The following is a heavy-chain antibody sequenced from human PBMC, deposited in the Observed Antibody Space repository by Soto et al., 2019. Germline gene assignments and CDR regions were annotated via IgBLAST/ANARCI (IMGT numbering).Heavy chain of an antibody. CDR2: INSDGSST. V-gene: IGHV3-74*01. Sequence: EVQLVESGGGLVQPGGSLRLSCAASGFTFSSYWMHWVRQAPGKGLEWVSRINSDGSSTSYADSVKGRFTISRDNAKNTLYLQMNSLRAEDTAVYYCARDADILTGYYMGLDYWGQGTLVTVSS. J-gene: IGHJ4*02. CDR1: GFTFSSYW. D-gene: IGHD3-9*01. CDR3: ARDADILTGYYMGLDY.